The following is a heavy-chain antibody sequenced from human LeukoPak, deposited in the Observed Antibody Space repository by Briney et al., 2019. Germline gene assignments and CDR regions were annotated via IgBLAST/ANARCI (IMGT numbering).Heavy chain of an antibody. V-gene: IGHV4-39*01. J-gene: IGHJ4*02. CDR3: ARRFGYSSSWLRGDCYDY. D-gene: IGHD6-13*01. Sequence: SETLSFACTVSGGSISSSSYYWGWIRQPPGKGLEWIGSIYYSGSTYYNPSLKSRVTISVDTSKNQFSLKLSSVTAADTAVYYCARRFGYSSSWLRGDCYDYWGQGTLVTVSS. CDR2: IYYSGST. CDR1: GGSISSSSYY.